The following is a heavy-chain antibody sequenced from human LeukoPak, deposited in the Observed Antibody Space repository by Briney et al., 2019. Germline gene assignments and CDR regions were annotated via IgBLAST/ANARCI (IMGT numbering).Heavy chain of an antibody. V-gene: IGHV4-34*01. CDR1: GGSFSGYY. CDR3: ASVDTAMGMDV. D-gene: IGHD5-18*01. J-gene: IGHJ6*04. Sequence: SETLSLTCAVYGGSFSGYYWSWIRQPPGKGLEWIGSIYYSGSTYYNPSLKSRVTISVDTSKNQFSLKLSSVTAADTAVYYCASVDTAMGMDVWGKGTTVTVSS. CDR2: IYYSGST.